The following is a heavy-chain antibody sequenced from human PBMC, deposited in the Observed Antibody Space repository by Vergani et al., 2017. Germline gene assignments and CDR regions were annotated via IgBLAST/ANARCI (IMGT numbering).Heavy chain of an antibody. CDR1: GFISSSYW. CDR3: VKEKIDLGSYFFDS. D-gene: IGHD2/OR15-2a*01. J-gene: IGHJ4*01. Sequence: EGQLVESGERLGPAGGSLRLSCAASGFISSSYWMSWVRQAPGKGLEWVANVNQDGSEKYYVDSVKGRFSISRDNSKNTVFLQMHSLRAEDTAIYYCVKEKIDLGSYFFDSWGHGILVTVSS. CDR2: VNQDGSEK. V-gene: IGHV3-7*03.